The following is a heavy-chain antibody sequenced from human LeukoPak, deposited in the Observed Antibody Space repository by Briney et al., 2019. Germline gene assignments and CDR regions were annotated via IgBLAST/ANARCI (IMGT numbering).Heavy chain of an antibody. D-gene: IGHD2-15*01. CDR2: ISSSSSYI. J-gene: IGHJ6*02. CDR1: GFTFSSYS. V-gene: IGHV3-21*01. CDR3: ARDLSGGFGMDV. Sequence: GGSLRLSCAASGFTFSSYSMNWVRQAPGKGLEWVSSISSSSSYIYYADSVKGRFTISRDNSKNTLYLQMNSLRAEDTAVYYCARDLSGGFGMDVWGQGTTVTVSS.